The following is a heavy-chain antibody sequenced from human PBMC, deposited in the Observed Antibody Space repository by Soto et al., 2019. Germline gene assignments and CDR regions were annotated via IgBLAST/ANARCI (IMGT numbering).Heavy chain of an antibody. CDR3: TPAYYYDSSGYYPFDY. Sequence: GGSLRLSCAASGFTFSNAWMNWVRQAPGKGLEWVGRIKSKTDGGTTDYAAPVKGRFTISRDDSKNTLYLQMNSLKTEDTAVYYCTPAYYYDSSGYYPFDYWGQGTLVTVSS. J-gene: IGHJ4*02. CDR2: IKSKTDGGTT. CDR1: GFTFSNAW. D-gene: IGHD3-22*01. V-gene: IGHV3-15*07.